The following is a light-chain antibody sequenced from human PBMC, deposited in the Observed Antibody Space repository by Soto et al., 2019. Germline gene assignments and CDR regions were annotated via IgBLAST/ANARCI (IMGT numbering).Light chain of an antibody. CDR3: CSFAGRSPPTSV. CDR1: TSDVGTYNL. J-gene: IGLJ1*01. CDR2: EVT. V-gene: IGLV2-23*02. Sequence: QSVLTQPASVSGSPGQSITISCTGTTSDVGTYNLVSWYQHHPGKAPQLIIFEVTKRPSGVSDRFSGSKSGNTASLTISGLLGEDEADYYCCSFAGRSPPTSVFGTGTKVNVL.